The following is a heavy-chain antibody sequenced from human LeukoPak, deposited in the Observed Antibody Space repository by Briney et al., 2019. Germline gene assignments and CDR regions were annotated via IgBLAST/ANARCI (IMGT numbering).Heavy chain of an antibody. J-gene: IGHJ3*02. CDR3: ARSIVVVPAAMRGAFDI. Sequence: ASVDVSCNASGYTFTSYGISWVRQAPGQGLEWMGWINAYNGNTNYAQKLQGRVTMTTDTSTSTAYMELRSLRSDDTAVYYCARSIVVVPAAMRGAFDIWGQGTMVTVSS. D-gene: IGHD2-2*01. V-gene: IGHV1-18*01. CDR1: GYTFTSYG. CDR2: INAYNGNT.